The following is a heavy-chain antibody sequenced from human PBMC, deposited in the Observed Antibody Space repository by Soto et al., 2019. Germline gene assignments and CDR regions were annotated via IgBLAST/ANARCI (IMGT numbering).Heavy chain of an antibody. D-gene: IGHD3-10*01. V-gene: IGHV1-69*02. CDR2: TNPILSMS. Sequence: QVHLVQSGAELKKPGSSVRVSCKASGDTFNFYTINWVRQAPGLGLEWMGRTNPILSMSNSALKFQGRLIISADKSTITVYLDLRSLRSDDTAVSYWATSYGSRSQAFDYWGQGALVTVSS. CDR3: ATSYGSRSQAFDY. CDR1: GDTFNFYT. J-gene: IGHJ4*02.